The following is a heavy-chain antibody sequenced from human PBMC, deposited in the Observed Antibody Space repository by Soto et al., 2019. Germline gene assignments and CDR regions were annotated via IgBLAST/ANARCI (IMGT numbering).Heavy chain of an antibody. CDR1: GGSISSYY. CDR3: ASGGWLAAVAGTFDY. V-gene: IGHV4-59*01. J-gene: IGHJ4*02. D-gene: IGHD6-19*01. CDR2: IYYSGST. Sequence: QVQLQESGPGLVKPSETLSLTCTVSGGSISSYYWSWIRQPPGKGLDWIGYIYYSGSTNYNPFLKSRVTISVDTSKNQFSLKLSSVTAADTAVYYCASGGWLAAVAGTFDYWGQGTLVTVSS.